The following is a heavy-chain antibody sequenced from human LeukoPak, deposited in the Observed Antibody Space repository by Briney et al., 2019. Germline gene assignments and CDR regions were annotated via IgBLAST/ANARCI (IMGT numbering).Heavy chain of an antibody. CDR2: ITAANVNT. J-gene: IGHJ6*02. Sequence: ASVKVSCKASGYTFTSYAMHWVRQAPGQRLEWMGWITAANVNTKYSQKFQGRVTITRDTSASTAYMELSSLRSEDTAVYYCAREEPSGSYFLYYYGMDVWGRGTTVTVSS. CDR3: AREEPSGSYFLYYYGMDV. CDR1: GYTFTSYA. D-gene: IGHD1-26*01. V-gene: IGHV1-3*01.